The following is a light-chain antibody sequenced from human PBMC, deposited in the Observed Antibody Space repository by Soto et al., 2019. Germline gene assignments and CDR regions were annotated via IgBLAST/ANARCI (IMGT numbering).Light chain of an antibody. CDR3: QQYNNWRT. CDR2: DAS. J-gene: IGKJ1*01. Sequence: EIVMTQSPATLSVSPGDRATLSCRASQSVSGHLAWYQQNPGQAPRLLIYDASTRATGIPARISGSGSGTEFTLTISSLQSEDFAVYYCQQYNNWRTFGQGTKVDIK. V-gene: IGKV3-15*01. CDR1: QSVSGH.